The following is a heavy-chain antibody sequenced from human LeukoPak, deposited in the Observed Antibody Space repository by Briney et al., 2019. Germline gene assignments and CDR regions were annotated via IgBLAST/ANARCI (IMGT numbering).Heavy chain of an antibody. Sequence: ASVKVSCKASGGTFSSYGISWVRQAPGQGLEWMGGIIPIFGTANYAQKFQGRVTITADESTSTAYMELSSLRSEDTAVYYCARLDEYSSSSRYYGMDVWGQGTAVTVSS. V-gene: IGHV1-69*13. CDR2: IIPIFGTA. CDR3: ARLDEYSSSSRYYGMDV. CDR1: GGTFSSYG. D-gene: IGHD6-6*01. J-gene: IGHJ6*02.